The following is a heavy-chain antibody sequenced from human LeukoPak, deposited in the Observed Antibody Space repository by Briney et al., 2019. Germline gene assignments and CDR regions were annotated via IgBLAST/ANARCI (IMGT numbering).Heavy chain of an antibody. J-gene: IGHJ6*02. D-gene: IGHD2-15*01. V-gene: IGHV4-59*12. CDR2: VYYSGST. CDR1: SGSTSSYY. Sequence: ASETLSLTCTVSSGSTSSYYWSWIRQPPGKGLEWIGYVYYSGSTNYNPSLKSRVTISVDTSKNQFSLKLSSVTAADTAVYYCASECGGSCYSLGYGMDVWGQGTTVTVSS. CDR3: ASECGGSCYSLGYGMDV.